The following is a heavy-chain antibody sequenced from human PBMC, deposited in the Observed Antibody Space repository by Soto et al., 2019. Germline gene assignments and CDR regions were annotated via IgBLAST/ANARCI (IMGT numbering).Heavy chain of an antibody. J-gene: IGHJ4*01. D-gene: IGHD1-20*01. V-gene: IGHV4-31*03. Sequence: QVQLQESGPGLVKPSQTLSLTCPVSGGSISRGGYYWRWIRRHPGKGLEWIWYLYYSGSTYYNPSLKSRGTITVDTYKNHVSLKLSSVTAADTAVYYCARGSYNCGGSGGFDYWGHGTLVPVST. CDR1: GGSISRGGYY. CDR2: LYYSGST. CDR3: ARGSYNCGGSGGFDY.